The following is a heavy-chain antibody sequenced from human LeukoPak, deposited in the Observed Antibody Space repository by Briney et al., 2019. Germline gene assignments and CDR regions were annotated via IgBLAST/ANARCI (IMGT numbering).Heavy chain of an antibody. J-gene: IGHJ6*03. CDR1: GFTFSSYA. CDR3: ARAIYYYYMDV. Sequence: GGSLRLSCVASGFTFSSYAIHWVRQAPGKGLEYASVISSNGDSTYYANSVKGRFTISRDNSKNTLYLQMGSLRAEDMAVYYCARAIYYYYMDVWGKGTTVTVSS. CDR2: ISSNGDST. V-gene: IGHV3-64*01.